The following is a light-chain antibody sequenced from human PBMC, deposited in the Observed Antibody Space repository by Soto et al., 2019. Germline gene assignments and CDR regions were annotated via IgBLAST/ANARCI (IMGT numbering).Light chain of an antibody. Sequence: QLVLTQPPSASGTPGQRVTISCSGSSYNIGGNTVNWYQQLPGTAPKLLIYSNNERPSGVPDRFSGSKSGTSASLAISGLQSEDEADYYCAVWDDSLNGVVFGGGTKLTVL. CDR2: SNN. J-gene: IGLJ2*01. CDR1: SYNIGGNT. CDR3: AVWDDSLNGVV. V-gene: IGLV1-44*01.